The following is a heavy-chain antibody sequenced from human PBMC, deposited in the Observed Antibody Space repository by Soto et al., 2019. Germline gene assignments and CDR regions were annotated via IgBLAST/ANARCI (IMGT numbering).Heavy chain of an antibody. Sequence: PSETLSLTCTVSGGSISSYYWSWIRQPPGKGLEWIGYIYYSGSTNYNPSLKSRVTISVDTSKNQSSLKLSSVTAADTAVYYCARSFFREEMATSNWFDPWGQGTLVTVSS. V-gene: IGHV4-59*01. CDR3: ARSFFREEMATSNWFDP. CDR1: GGSISSYY. CDR2: IYYSGST. J-gene: IGHJ5*02. D-gene: IGHD5-12*01.